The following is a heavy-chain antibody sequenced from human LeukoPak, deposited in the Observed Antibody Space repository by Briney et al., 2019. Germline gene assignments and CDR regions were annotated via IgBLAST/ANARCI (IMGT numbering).Heavy chain of an antibody. J-gene: IGHJ5*02. V-gene: IGHV4-39*07. CDR2: IYYSGST. CDR3: ARSTTSWYGNWFDP. CDR1: GGSISSSSYY. Sequence: PSETLSLTCTVSGGSISSSSYYWGWIRQPPGKGLEWIGSIYYSGSTYYNPSLKSRVTISADTSKNQFSLKLSSVTAADTAVYYCARSTTSWYGNWFDPWGQGTLVTVSS. D-gene: IGHD6-13*01.